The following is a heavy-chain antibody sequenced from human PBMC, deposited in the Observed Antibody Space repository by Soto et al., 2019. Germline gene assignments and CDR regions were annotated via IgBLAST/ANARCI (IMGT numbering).Heavy chain of an antibody. D-gene: IGHD6-13*01. J-gene: IGHJ6*02. CDR2: IIPNSGVT. CDR3: ARDRRAAAGTWYYYYGMDV. Sequence: ASVKVSCKASGCTFSSYTISWVRQAPGQGLEWMGWIIPNSGVTNYAQKFQGWVTMTRDTSISTAYMELSRLRSDDTAVYYCARDRRAAAGTWYYYYGMDVWGQGTTVTVSS. CDR1: GCTFSSYT. V-gene: IGHV1-2*04.